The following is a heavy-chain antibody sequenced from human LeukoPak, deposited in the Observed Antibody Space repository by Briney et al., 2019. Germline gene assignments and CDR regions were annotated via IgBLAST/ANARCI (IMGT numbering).Heavy chain of an antibody. D-gene: IGHD3-10*01. V-gene: IGHV3-30*04. CDR2: ISYDGSNK. CDR1: GFTFSSYA. Sequence: GGSLRLSCAASGFTFSSYAMHWVRQAPGKGLEWVAVISYDGSNKYYADSVKGRFTISRDNSKNTLYLQMNSLRAEDTAVYYCARDRYYGSGSYRHYFDYWGQGTLVTVSS. J-gene: IGHJ4*02. CDR3: ARDRYYGSGSYRHYFDY.